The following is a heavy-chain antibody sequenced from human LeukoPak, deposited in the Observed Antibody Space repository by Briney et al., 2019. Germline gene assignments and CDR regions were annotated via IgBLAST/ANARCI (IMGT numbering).Heavy chain of an antibody. Sequence: GGSLRLSCAASGFTFSTYSMNWVRQAPGKGLEWVSFISSSSTYIYYADSVKGRSTISRDNAKNSLYLQMNSLRAEDTAVYYCARKDYGGNAFSYWGQGTLVTVSS. CDR1: GFTFSTYS. D-gene: IGHD4-23*01. CDR3: ARKDYGGNAFSY. CDR2: ISSSSTYI. J-gene: IGHJ4*02. V-gene: IGHV3-21*01.